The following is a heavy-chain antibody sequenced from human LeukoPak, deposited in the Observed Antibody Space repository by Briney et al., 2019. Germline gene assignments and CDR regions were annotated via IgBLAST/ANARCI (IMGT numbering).Heavy chain of an antibody. V-gene: IGHV3-23*01. CDR3: AKGGYCSSTSCYVGWFDP. CDR2: ISGGGGST. Sequence: TGGSLRLSCAASGFTFSRYWMHWVRQAPGKGLVWVSVISGGGGSTYYADSVKGRFTISRDNSKNTLFLQMNSLRAEDTAVYYCAKGGYCSSTSCYVGWFDPWGQGTLVTVSS. J-gene: IGHJ5*02. D-gene: IGHD2-2*01. CDR1: GFTFSRYW.